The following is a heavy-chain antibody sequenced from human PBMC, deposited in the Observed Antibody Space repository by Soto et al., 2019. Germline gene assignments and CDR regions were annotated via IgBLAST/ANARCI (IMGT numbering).Heavy chain of an antibody. J-gene: IGHJ6*03. Sequence: QVQLQESGPGLVKPSETLSLTCTVSGGSISSYYWSWIRQPPGKGLEWIGYIYYSGSTNYNPSLKSRATISVDTSKNQFSRKLSSVTAADTAVYYCARLNVLRFLEWRYYYYMDVWGKGTTVTVSS. V-gene: IGHV4-59*08. CDR1: GGSISSYY. CDR3: ARLNVLRFLEWRYYYYMDV. D-gene: IGHD3-3*01. CDR2: IYYSGST.